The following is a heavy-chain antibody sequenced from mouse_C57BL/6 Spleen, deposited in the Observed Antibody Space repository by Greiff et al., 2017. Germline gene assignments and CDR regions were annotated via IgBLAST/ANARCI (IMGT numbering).Heavy chain of an antibody. Sequence: VQLQQSRAELVRPGTSVKVSCKASGYAFTNYLIEWVKQRPGQGLEWIGVINPGSGGTNYNEKFKGKATLTADKSSSTAYMQLSSLTSEDSAVYFCARYGSSYWYFDVWGTGTTVTVSS. J-gene: IGHJ1*03. CDR1: GYAFTNYL. V-gene: IGHV1-54*01. CDR2: INPGSGGT. CDR3: ARYGSSYWYFDV. D-gene: IGHD1-1*01.